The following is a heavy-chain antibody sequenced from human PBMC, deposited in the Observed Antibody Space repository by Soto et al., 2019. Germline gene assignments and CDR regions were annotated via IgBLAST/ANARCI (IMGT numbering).Heavy chain of an antibody. CDR3: ARERMVRGVIIHYYYGMDV. CDR1: GYTFTGYY. Sequence: ASVKVSCKASGYTFTGYYMHWVRQAPGQGLEWMGWINPNSGRTNYAQKFQGWVTMTRDTSISTAYMELSRLRSDDTAVYYCARERMVRGVIIHYYYGMDVWGQGTTVTV. CDR2: INPNSGRT. D-gene: IGHD3-10*01. V-gene: IGHV1-2*04. J-gene: IGHJ6*02.